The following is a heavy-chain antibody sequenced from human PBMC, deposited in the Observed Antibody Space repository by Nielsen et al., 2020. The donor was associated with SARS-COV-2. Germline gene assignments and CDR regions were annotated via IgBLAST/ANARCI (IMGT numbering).Heavy chain of an antibody. CDR3: ARTHIVVVPAAGGWFDP. J-gene: IGHJ5*02. D-gene: IGHD2-2*01. V-gene: IGHV1-58*02. CDR1: GFTFTSSA. Sequence: SVKVSCKASGFTFTSSAMQWVRQARGQRLEWIGWIVVGSGNTNYAQKFQERVTITRDMSTSTAYMELSSLRSEDTAVYYCARTHIVVVPAAGGWFDPWGQGTLVTVSS. CDR2: IVVGSGNT.